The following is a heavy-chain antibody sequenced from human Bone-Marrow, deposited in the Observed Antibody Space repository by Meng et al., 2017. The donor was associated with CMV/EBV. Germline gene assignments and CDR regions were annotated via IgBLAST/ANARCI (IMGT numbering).Heavy chain of an antibody. V-gene: IGHV4-39*07. CDR3: ARGDCSSTSCYPYYGMDV. Sequence: SETLSLTCTVSGGSISSSSYYWGWIRQPPGKGLEWIGSIYYSGSTYYNPSLKSRVTISVDTSKNQFSLKLSSVTAADTAVYYCARGDCSSTSCYPYYGMDVWGQGPTVTVSS. CDR2: IYYSGST. D-gene: IGHD2-2*01. J-gene: IGHJ6*02. CDR1: GGSISSSSYY.